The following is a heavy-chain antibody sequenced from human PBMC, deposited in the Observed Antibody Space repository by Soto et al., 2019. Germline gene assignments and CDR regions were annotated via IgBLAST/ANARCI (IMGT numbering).Heavy chain of an antibody. CDR3: ARHPGYYYDSSGYFDY. V-gene: IGHV5-51*01. Sequence: GESLKISCKGSGYSFTSYWIGWVRQMPGKGLEWMGIIYPGDSDTRYSPSFQGQVTISADKSISTAYLQWSSLKASDTAMYYCARHPGYYYDSSGYFDYWGQGTLVTVSS. J-gene: IGHJ4*02. CDR1: GYSFTSYW. CDR2: IYPGDSDT. D-gene: IGHD3-22*01.